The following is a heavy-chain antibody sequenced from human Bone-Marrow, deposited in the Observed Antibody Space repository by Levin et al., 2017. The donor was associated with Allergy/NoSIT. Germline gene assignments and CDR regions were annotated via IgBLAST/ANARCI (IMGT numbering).Heavy chain of an antibody. V-gene: IGHV3-15*01. CDR1: GFIYTNAW. J-gene: IGHJ3*02. Sequence: GESLKISCAASGFIYTNAWMSWVRQAPGKGLEWVGRIQTKTDGETRDYAAPVKGRFTISRDDSKNTLFLQMNSLKSEDTAVYYCAKDQSFDFWSSSYSESAFDIWGQGTVVTVSS. CDR2: IQTKTDGETR. CDR3: AKDQSFDFWSSSYSESAFDI. D-gene: IGHD3-3*01.